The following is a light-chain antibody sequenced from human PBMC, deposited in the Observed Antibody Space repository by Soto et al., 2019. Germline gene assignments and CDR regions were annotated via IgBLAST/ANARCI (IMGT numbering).Light chain of an antibody. Sequence: EIVMTQSLATLSVSPGERATLSCRASQSVSSNLAWYQQKPGQAPRLLIYGASTRATGIPARFSGSGSGTDFTLTISRLESEDFAVYYCQQYGSSPPWTFGQGTKVDI. J-gene: IGKJ1*01. CDR2: GAS. CDR3: QQYGSSPPWT. V-gene: IGKV3-15*01. CDR1: QSVSSN.